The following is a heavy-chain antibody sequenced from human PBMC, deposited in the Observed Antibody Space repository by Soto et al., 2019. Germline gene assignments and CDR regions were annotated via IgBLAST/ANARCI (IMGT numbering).Heavy chain of an antibody. D-gene: IGHD3-9*01. V-gene: IGHV4-4*02. J-gene: IGHJ6*01. CDR2: IYHSGST. CDR3: ARDAVGILPGYRLDCSWYFGIGV. CDR1: GGSISSSNW. Sequence: SETLPLTCAVSGGSISSSNWWSWVRQPPGKGLEWIREIYHSGSTNYNPSLESPVTISVDKSRDQFALKLSSVTASYTAVYYWARDAVGILPGYRLDCSWYFGIGVWRRGTTVTV.